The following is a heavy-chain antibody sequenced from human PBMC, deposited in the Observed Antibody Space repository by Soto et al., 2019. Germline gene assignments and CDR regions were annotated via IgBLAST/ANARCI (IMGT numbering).Heavy chain of an antibody. CDR1: GFPFSSSV. D-gene: IGHD4-17*01. CDR2: LVVGSRHT. CDR3: ATPDYADYWYFDL. Sequence: QMQLVQSGPEVTKPGTSVKVSCKAFGFPFSSSVVQWAREGRGLPPGWIGWLVVGSRHTKYARKFQERVSITRDMSTSTAYMELTSLRSEDTAMYYCATPDYADYWYFDLWGRGTLVTVSS. V-gene: IGHV1-58*01. J-gene: IGHJ2*01.